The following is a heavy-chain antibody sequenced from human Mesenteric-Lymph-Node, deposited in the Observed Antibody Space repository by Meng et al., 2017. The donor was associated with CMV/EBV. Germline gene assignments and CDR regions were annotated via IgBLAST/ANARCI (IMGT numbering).Heavy chain of an antibody. V-gene: IGHV4-39*07. CDR3: ARGAVDSSSTIGFDP. Sequence: SGGSISTNNYYWGWIRQPPGKGLEWIGRIYYGGSTHYNPSLKSRVAMSADTSKNQFSLQLSSVTAADTAMYHCARGAVDSSSTIGFDPWGQGTLVTVSS. J-gene: IGHJ5*02. CDR2: IYYGGST. CDR1: GGSISTNNYY. D-gene: IGHD6-6*01.